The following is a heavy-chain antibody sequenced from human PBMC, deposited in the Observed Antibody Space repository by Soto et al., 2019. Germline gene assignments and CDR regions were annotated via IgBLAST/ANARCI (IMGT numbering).Heavy chain of an antibody. CDR1: GGSVNGYC. J-gene: IGHJ1*01. D-gene: IGHD5-12*01. Sequence: QVQLQQWGAGLLTPTETLSLTCAVYGGSVNGYCWSWIRQPPEKGLEWIGEIKDGGITNYSPSLKSRVTISADTSKNQFFLTLKSVTAADTAVYYCARGQVAIVATHWDQGTLVTVSS. CDR2: IKDGGIT. CDR3: ARGQVAIVATH. V-gene: IGHV4-34*01.